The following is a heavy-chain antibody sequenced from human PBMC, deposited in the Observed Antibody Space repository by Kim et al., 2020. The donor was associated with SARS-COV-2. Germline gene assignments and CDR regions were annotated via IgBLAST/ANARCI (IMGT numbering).Heavy chain of an antibody. J-gene: IGHJ6*03. CDR1: GGSISSYY. Sequence: SETLSLTCTVSGGSISSYYWSWIRQPPGKGLEWIGYIYYSGSTNYNPSLKSRVTISVDTSKNQFSLKLSSVTAADTAVYYCARLDTAMAPYYYYYYMDV. D-gene: IGHD5-18*01. CDR3: ARLDTAMAPYYYYYYMDV. V-gene: IGHV4-59*01. CDR2: IYYSGST.